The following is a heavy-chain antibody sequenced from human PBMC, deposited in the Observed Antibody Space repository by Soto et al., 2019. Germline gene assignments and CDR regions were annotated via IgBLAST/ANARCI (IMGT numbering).Heavy chain of an antibody. D-gene: IGHD3-10*01. CDR3: ARGVSGYGPWFDP. Sequence: EVQVVESGGGLVQPGGSLRLSCAASGFTFSRFWMSWVRQAPGKGLEWVANINQDGSEKNYVDSMKGRFTISRDNAKNSLYLQMNSLRAEDTAVYYCARGVSGYGPWFDPRGQGTLVTVSS. J-gene: IGHJ5*02. CDR2: INQDGSEK. CDR1: GFTFSRFW. V-gene: IGHV3-7*03.